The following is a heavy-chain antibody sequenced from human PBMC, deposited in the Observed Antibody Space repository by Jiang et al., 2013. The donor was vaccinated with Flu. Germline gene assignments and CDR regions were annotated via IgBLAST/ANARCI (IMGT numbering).Heavy chain of an antibody. J-gene: IGHJ4*02. CDR2: IYWDDDK. CDR3: AHRAGLMASFDF. V-gene: IGHV2-5*02. Sequence: WIRQPPGKALEWLALIYWDDDKRYSPSLESRLTITKDTSKNQVVLTMTNMDPVDTATYYCAHRAGLMASFDFWGQGTLVTVSS. D-gene: IGHD3-10*01.